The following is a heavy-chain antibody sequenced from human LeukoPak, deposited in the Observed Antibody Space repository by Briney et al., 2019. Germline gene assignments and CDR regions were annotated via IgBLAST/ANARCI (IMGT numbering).Heavy chain of an antibody. Sequence: PSETLSLTCAVYGGSFSGYYWSWIRQPPGKGLGWIGEINHSGSTNYNPSLKSRVTISVDTSKNQFSLKLSSVTAADTAVYYCARARSTIFGVVLKYYFDYWGQGTLVTVSS. J-gene: IGHJ4*02. D-gene: IGHD3-3*01. V-gene: IGHV4-34*01. CDR3: ARARSTIFGVVLKYYFDY. CDR1: GGSFSGYY. CDR2: INHSGST.